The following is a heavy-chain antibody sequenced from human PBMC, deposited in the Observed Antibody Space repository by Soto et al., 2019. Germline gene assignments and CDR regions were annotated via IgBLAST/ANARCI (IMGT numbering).Heavy chain of an antibody. D-gene: IGHD3-16*01. CDR2: IYTSGST. CDR3: AREDMISYYYYGMDV. J-gene: IGHJ6*02. V-gene: IGHV4-4*07. CDR1: GGSISSYY. Sequence: PSETLSLTCTVSGGSISSYYWSWIRQPTGKGLEWIGRIYTSGSTNYNPSLKSRVTMSVDTSKNQFSLKLSSVTAADTAVYYCAREDMISYYYYGMDVWGQGTTVTVSS.